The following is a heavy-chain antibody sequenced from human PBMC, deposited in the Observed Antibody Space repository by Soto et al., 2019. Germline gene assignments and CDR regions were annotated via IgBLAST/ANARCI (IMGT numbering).Heavy chain of an antibody. CDR2: IYHSGST. Sequence: SVTLCLTCTVSGDNIIRGGYCWSWISQHPGKGLEWIGYIYHSGSTYYNPSLKSRVTISVDTSKNQFSLKLTSVTAADTAVYYCARDKITGLFDYWGQGTLVTVSS. CDR1: GDNIIRGGYC. D-gene: IGHD2-8*02. V-gene: IGHV4-31*03. J-gene: IGHJ4*02. CDR3: ARDKITGLFDY.